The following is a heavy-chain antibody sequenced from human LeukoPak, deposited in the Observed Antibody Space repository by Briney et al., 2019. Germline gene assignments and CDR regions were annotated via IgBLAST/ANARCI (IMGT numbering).Heavy chain of an antibody. CDR1: GYTFTSYG. Sequence: ASVKVSCKASGYTFTSYGISWVRQAPGQGLEWMGWISAYNGNTNYAQKLQGRVTMTTDTSTSTAYMELRSLRSDDTAVYYCATTVAYCSGGSCQGNWFDPWGQGTLVTVSS. CDR3: ATTVAYCSGGSCQGNWFDP. J-gene: IGHJ5*02. V-gene: IGHV1-18*01. D-gene: IGHD2-15*01. CDR2: ISAYNGNT.